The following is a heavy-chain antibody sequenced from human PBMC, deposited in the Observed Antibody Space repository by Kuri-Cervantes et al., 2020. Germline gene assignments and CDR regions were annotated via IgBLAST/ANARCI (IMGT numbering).Heavy chain of an antibody. J-gene: IGHJ3*01. CDR1: GFTFSSYA. CDR3: ATAGPSTDAYCSGYAFDF. D-gene: IGHD3-10*01. CDR2: ISYEGSNK. V-gene: IGHV3-30-3*01. Sequence: LSFAASGFTFSSYAMHWGRQGPGKGQEWVAVISYEGSNKYYADPVKGRFTISRDNSKNTLYLQMNSLRAEDTAVYYCATAGPSTDAYCSGYAFDFWGQGTMVTVSS.